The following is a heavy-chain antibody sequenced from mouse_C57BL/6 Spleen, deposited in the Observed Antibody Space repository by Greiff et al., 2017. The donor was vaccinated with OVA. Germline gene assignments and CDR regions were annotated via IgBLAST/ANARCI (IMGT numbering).Heavy chain of an antibody. V-gene: IGHV1-69*01. CDR2: IDPSDSYT. Sequence: QVQLQQPGAELVMPGASVKLSCKASGYTFTSYWLHWVKQRPGQGLEWIGEIDPSDSYTNYNQKFKGKSTLTVDKSSSTAYMQLSSLTSEDSAVYYCAGGNYGGWFAYWGQGTLVTVSA. CDR1: GYTFTSYW. CDR3: AGGNYGGWFAY. J-gene: IGHJ3*01. D-gene: IGHD2-1*01.